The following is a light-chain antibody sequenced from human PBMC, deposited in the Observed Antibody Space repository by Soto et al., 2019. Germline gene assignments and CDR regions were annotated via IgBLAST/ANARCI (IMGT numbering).Light chain of an antibody. CDR2: DAS. J-gene: IGKJ1*01. CDR1: HSVSSW. V-gene: IGKV1-5*01. CDR3: QQYIGSPWT. Sequence: DIQMTQSPFTLSASVGDRVTITCRAGHSVSSWLAWYQQEPGKAPKLLIYDASSLESGVPSRFSGSGSGTEFTLTISSLQPDDFATYYCQQYIGSPWTFGQGTKVDIK.